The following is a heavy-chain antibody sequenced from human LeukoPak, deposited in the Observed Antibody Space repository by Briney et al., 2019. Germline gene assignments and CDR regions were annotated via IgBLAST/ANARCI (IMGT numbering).Heavy chain of an antibody. CDR2: ISSSSSTI. CDR3: ARDLKVATSGGNYYYYYGMDV. CDR1: GFTFRSYS. D-gene: IGHD5-12*01. Sequence: GGSLRLSCAASGFTFRSYSMNWVRQAPGKGLEWVSYISSSSSTIYYADSVKGRFTISRDNAKNSLYLQMNSLRGEDTAVYYCARDLKVATSGGNYYYYYGMDVWGQGTTVTVSS. J-gene: IGHJ6*02. V-gene: IGHV3-48*01.